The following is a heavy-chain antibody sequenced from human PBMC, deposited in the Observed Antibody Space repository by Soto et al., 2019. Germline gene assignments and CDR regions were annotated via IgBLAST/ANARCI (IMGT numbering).Heavy chain of an antibody. Sequence: SETLSLTCAVYGGSFSGYYWSWIRQPPGKGLEWIGEINHSGSTNYNPSLKSRVTISVDTSKNQFSLKLSSVTAADTAVYYCGFWSGYYRAVDYWGQGTLVTVSS. J-gene: IGHJ4*02. CDR1: GGSFSGYY. D-gene: IGHD3-3*01. V-gene: IGHV4-34*01. CDR2: INHSGST. CDR3: GFWSGYYRAVDY.